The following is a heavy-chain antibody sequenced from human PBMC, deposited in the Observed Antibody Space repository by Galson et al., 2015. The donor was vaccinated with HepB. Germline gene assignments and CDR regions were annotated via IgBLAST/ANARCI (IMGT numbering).Heavy chain of an antibody. Sequence: ETLSLTCTVSGGSISSYYWSWIQQPPGKGLEWIGYIYYSGSTNYNPSLKSRVTISVDTSKNQFSLKLSSVTAADTAVYYCARGRMVRGVIINYYYYGMDVWGQGTTVTVSS. CDR2: IYYSGST. J-gene: IGHJ6*02. CDR3: ARGRMVRGVIINYYYYGMDV. V-gene: IGHV4-59*08. CDR1: GGSISSYY. D-gene: IGHD3-10*01.